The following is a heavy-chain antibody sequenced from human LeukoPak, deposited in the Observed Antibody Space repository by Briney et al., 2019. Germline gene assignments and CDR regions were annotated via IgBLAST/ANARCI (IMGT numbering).Heavy chain of an antibody. V-gene: IGHV4-61*02. CDR2: IYTSGST. CDR3: ARGDYYDSSGYYY. J-gene: IGHJ4*02. Sequence: SQTLSLTCTVSGGSISSGSYYWSWIRQPAGKGLEWIGRIYTSGSTNYNPSLKSRVTISVDTSKNQFSLKLSSVTAADTAVYYCARGDYYDSSGYYYWGQGTLVTVSS. D-gene: IGHD3-22*01. CDR1: GGSISSGSYY.